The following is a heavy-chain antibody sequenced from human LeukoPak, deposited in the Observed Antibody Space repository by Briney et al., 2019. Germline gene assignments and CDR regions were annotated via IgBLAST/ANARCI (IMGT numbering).Heavy chain of an antibody. CDR3: ARQTCYHSRGYYSPY. CDR1: GFTFSSYS. J-gene: IGHJ4*02. Sequence: GGSLRLSCAASGFTFSSYSMNWVRQTPGMGLEWVLSISSSSSYILYTDSVKGRFTISRDNAKNSLYLQMNSLRAEDAAVYYCARQTCYHSRGYYSPYWGRGTLVTVSS. V-gene: IGHV3-21*01. CDR2: ISSSSSYI. D-gene: IGHD3-22*01.